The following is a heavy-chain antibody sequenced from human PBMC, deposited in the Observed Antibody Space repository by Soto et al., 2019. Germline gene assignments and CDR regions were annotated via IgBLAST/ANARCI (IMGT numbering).Heavy chain of an antibody. CDR1: GYSFTTYW. CDR3: ARQGYCSSTGCIYSGMDV. CDR2: IYPGDSDT. V-gene: IGHV5-51*01. D-gene: IGHD2-2*01. J-gene: IGHJ6*02. Sequence: PGESLKISCKGSGYSFTTYWIARVRQMPGKGLEWMGVIYPGDSDTKYRPSFQGQVTISADKSLSTAYLQWSSLKASDSAMYYCARQGYCSSTGCIYSGMDVWGQGTTVTVSS.